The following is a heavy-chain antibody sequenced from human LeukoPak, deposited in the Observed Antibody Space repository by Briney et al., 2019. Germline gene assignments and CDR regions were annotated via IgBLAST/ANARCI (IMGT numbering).Heavy chain of an antibody. CDR1: GYTFTSYY. V-gene: IGHV1-46*01. CDR3: ARDGEMATITVFWDYYYMDV. Sequence: ASVKVSCKASGYTFTSYYMHWVRQAPGQGLEWMGIINPGGGSTSYAQKFQGRVTMTRDMSTSTVYMELSSLRSEDTAVYYCARDGEMATITVFWDYYYMDVWGKGTTVTVSS. D-gene: IGHD5-24*01. CDR2: INPGGGST. J-gene: IGHJ6*03.